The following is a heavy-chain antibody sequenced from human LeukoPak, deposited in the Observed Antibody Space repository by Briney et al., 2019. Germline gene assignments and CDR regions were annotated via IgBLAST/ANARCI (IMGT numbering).Heavy chain of an antibody. D-gene: IGHD1-26*01. V-gene: IGHV3-21*01. Sequence: GGSLRLSCAASGFTFNSSAMSWVRQAPGKGLEWVSSISSSSSYIYYADSVKGRFTISRDNAKNSLYLQMNSLRAEDTAVYYCARDQSGSSDFDYWGQGTLVTVSS. CDR1: GFTFNSSA. CDR2: ISSSSSYI. CDR3: ARDQSGSSDFDY. J-gene: IGHJ4*02.